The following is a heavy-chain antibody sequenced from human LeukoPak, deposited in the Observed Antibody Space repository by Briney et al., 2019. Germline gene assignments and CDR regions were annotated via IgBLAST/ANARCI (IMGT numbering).Heavy chain of an antibody. CDR2: IHPGGGST. D-gene: IGHD5-18*01. Sequence: GASVKVSCKASGYTFTSYGISWVRQAPGQGLEWTGIIHPGGGSTTYAQKFQGRVTITADESTSTAYMELSSLRSEDTAVYYCARNVDTAMADYYYYGMDVWGQGTTVTVSS. J-gene: IGHJ6*02. V-gene: IGHV1-46*01. CDR1: GYTFTSYG. CDR3: ARNVDTAMADYYYYGMDV.